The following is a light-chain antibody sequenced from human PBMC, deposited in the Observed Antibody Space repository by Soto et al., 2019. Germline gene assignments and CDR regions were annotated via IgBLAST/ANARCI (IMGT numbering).Light chain of an antibody. CDR1: ESVSSN. V-gene: IGKV3-15*01. J-gene: IGKJ4*01. CDR3: QQYNNWPPLT. CDR2: RVS. Sequence: EIVMTQSPATLSVSPGERVTLSRRASESVSSNLAWYQQKPGQAPRLLIYRVSIRATGIPARFTGSGSGTEFTLTISSLQSEDSAVYYCQQYNNWPPLTFGGGTKVEIK.